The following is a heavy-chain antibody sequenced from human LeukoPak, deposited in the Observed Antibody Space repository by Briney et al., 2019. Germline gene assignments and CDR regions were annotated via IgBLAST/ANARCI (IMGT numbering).Heavy chain of an antibody. CDR3: VGEKSFFGEAI. Sequence: SETLSLTCTVSGGSITTYYWNWIRQPPGKGLEWIGHSYYSGDTNYNPSLKSRVAISVDTSKNQCSLKVNSVTAADTAVYYCVGEKSFFGEAIWSPGTMVTVSS. CDR2: SYYSGDT. J-gene: IGHJ3*02. CDR1: GGSITTYY. V-gene: IGHV4-59*01. D-gene: IGHD3-10*01.